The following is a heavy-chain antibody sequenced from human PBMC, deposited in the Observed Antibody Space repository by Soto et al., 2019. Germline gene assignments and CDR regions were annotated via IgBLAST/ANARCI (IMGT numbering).Heavy chain of an antibody. CDR3: AKAPRFLEWLFNFDY. V-gene: IGHV3-23*01. J-gene: IGHJ4*02. D-gene: IGHD3-3*01. CDR1: GFTFSSYA. Sequence: GGSLRLSCAASGFTFSSYAMSWVRQAPGKGLEWVSAISGSGGSTYYADSVKGRFTISRDNSKNTLYLQMNSLRAEDTAVYYCAKAPRFLEWLFNFDYWGQGTLVTVSS. CDR2: ISGSGGST.